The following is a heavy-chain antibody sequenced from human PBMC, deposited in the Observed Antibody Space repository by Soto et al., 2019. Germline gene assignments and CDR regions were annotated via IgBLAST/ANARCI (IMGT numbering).Heavy chain of an antibody. CDR3: ARHLQSLVQPCFDF. Sequence: QLQLQESGPGLVKPSETLSLTCTVSGGSISSSSYYWGWIRQPPGKGLEWIGSIYYSGSTDYNPSLTGRVTTSADTSKHPFPLTQSSVTAEDTAAYYCARHLQSLVQPCFDFWGQGTLVTVSS. CDR2: IYYSGST. V-gene: IGHV4-39*01. CDR1: GGSISSSSYY. D-gene: IGHD6-19*01. J-gene: IGHJ4*02.